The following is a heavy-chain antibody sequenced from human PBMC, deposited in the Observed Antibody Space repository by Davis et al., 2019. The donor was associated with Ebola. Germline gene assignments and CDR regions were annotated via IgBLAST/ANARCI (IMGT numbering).Heavy chain of an antibody. Sequence: ASVKVSCKASGYIFTGYYIHWVRQAPGQGPEWMGWINPNSGGTNYAQKFQGRVTMTRDTSISTAYMELSSLRSDDTAVHFCAKEYCVPGSCFSYYDAWGQGTPVTVSS. CDR2: INPNSGGT. V-gene: IGHV1-2*02. CDR1: GYIFTGYY. D-gene: IGHD2-15*01. J-gene: IGHJ5*02. CDR3: AKEYCVPGSCFSYYDA.